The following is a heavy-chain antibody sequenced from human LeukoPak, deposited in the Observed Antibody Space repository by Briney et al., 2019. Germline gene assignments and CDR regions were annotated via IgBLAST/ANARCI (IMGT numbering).Heavy chain of an antibody. CDR3: ASTSSGYYVDY. J-gene: IGHJ4*02. CDR1: GGSFSGYY. V-gene: IGHV4-34*01. D-gene: IGHD3-22*01. CDR2: INHSGST. Sequence: SETLSLTCAVYGGSFSGYYWSWIRQPPGKGLEWIGEINHSGSTNYNPSLKSRVTISVDTSKNQFSLKLSSVTAADTAVYYCASTSSGYYVDYWGQGTLVTVSP.